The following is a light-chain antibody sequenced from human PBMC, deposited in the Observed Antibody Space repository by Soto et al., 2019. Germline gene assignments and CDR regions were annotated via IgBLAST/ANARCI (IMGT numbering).Light chain of an antibody. CDR2: EAS. Sequence: ESVLTQSPATLSLSPGARDPLSWRASQSVSSYLAWCQQKPGQAPRLLIYEASNRATGIPARFSGSGSGTDFTLTISSLEPEDCAVYYCQQRSNWPPTFGQGTKVDIK. J-gene: IGKJ1*01. CDR3: QQRSNWPPT. CDR1: QSVSSY. V-gene: IGKV3-11*01.